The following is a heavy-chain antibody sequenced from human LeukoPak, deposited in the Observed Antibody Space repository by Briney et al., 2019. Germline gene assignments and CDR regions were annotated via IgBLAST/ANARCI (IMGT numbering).Heavy chain of an antibody. Sequence: GGSLRLSCAASGFTFSSYAMHWVRQAPGKGLEWVAVISYDGGNKYYADSMKGRFTISRDNSKNTLYLQMNSLRAEDTAVYYCAKDRGDYDFWSGYSQYNWFDPWGQGTLVTVSS. J-gene: IGHJ5*02. CDR3: AKDRGDYDFWSGYSQYNWFDP. CDR1: GFTFSSYA. V-gene: IGHV3-30-3*01. D-gene: IGHD3-3*01. CDR2: ISYDGGNK.